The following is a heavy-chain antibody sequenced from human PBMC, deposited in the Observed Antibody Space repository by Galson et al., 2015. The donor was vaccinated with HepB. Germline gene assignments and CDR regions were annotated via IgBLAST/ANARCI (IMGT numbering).Heavy chain of an antibody. CDR3: ARESSGWIDAFDI. J-gene: IGHJ3*02. D-gene: IGHD6-19*01. V-gene: IGHV1-2*06. CDR1: GYTFNGYY. CDR2: INPNTGAS. Sequence: SVKVSCKASGYTFNGYYMHWVRQAPGQGLEWMGRINPNTGASNYAQKFQGRVTITADKSTSTAYMELSSLRSEDTAVYYCARESSGWIDAFDIWGQGTMVTVSS.